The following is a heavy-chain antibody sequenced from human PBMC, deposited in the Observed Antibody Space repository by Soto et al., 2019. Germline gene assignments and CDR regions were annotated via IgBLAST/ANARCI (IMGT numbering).Heavy chain of an antibody. CDR1: GYIVTSFG. V-gene: IGHV1-18*01. CDR2: ISEYGDS. J-gene: IGHJ3*01. CDR3: ARGGGAYDV. Sequence: QVQLVQSGAEVKKPGATVKVSCKASGYIVTSFGINWVRQAPGQGLEWMVCISEYGDSNYSEKLQDRVSLPTDTYTNTAYMELRSLGSDDTGVYYCARGGGAYDVWGQGTKITVSS.